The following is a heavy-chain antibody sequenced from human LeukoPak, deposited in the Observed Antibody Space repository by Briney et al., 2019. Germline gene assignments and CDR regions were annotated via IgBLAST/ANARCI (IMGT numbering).Heavy chain of an antibody. D-gene: IGHD3-22*01. CDR1: GFTFSSYG. J-gene: IGHJ4*02. CDR2: IRYDGSNK. CDR3: AKEIYDSSGYFDY. V-gene: IGHV3-30*02. Sequence: PGGSLSLSCAASGFTFSSYGMHWVRQAPGKGLEWVAFIRYDGSNKYYADSVKGRFTISRDNSKNTLYLQMNSLRAEDTAVYYCAKEIYDSSGYFDYWGQGTLVTVSS.